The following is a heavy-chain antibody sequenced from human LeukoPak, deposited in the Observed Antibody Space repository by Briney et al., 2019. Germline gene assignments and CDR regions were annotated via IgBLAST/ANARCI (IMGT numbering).Heavy chain of an antibody. J-gene: IGHJ4*02. CDR3: ARDLSAAFDF. CDR1: GFPFSSYG. Sequence: GTSLRLSCAASGFPFSSYGMHWVRQAPGKGLEWVARLVYDARSDYANSVKGRFSFSRDDSKNTLFLDMSNLRVEDTALYYCARDLSAAFDFWGQGVLVTVSS. D-gene: IGHD6-19*01. CDR2: LVYDARS. V-gene: IGHV3-33*01.